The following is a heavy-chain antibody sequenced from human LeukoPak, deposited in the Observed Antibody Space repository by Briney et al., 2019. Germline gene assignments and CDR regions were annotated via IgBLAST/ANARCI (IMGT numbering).Heavy chain of an antibody. J-gene: IGHJ4*02. CDR3: ARIPSTSDYFDY. V-gene: IGHV4-30-4*08. CDR2: IYYSGST. Sequence: PSETLSLTCTVSGGSISSGDYYWSWIRQPPGKDLEWIGYIYYSGSTYYNPSLKSRVTISVNTSKNQFSLKLSSVTAADTAVYYCARIPSTSDYFDYWGQGTLVTVSS. D-gene: IGHD2-2*01. CDR1: GGSISSGDYY.